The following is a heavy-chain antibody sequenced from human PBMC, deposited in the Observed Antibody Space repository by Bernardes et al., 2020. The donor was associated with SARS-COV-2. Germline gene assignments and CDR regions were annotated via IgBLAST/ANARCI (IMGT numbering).Heavy chain of an antibody. V-gene: IGHV4-4*07. CDR3: ARHRSSWWHDAIEV. D-gene: IGHD6-13*01. Sequence: SETLSLTCTVSGGSISNYYWSWIRQPPGKGLEWIWRMSASGSSNYHPSLRSRITMSVDTSKNQLSLELNSVTAADTDVYYCARHRSSWWHDAIEVWGQGTTGSVSS. CDR2: MSASGSS. J-gene: IGHJ6*02. CDR1: GGSISNYY.